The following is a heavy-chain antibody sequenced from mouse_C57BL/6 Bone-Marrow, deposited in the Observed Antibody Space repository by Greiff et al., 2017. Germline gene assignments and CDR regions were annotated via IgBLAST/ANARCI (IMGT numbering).Heavy chain of an antibody. V-gene: IGHV1-74*01. CDR1: GYTFTSYW. J-gene: IGHJ3*01. CDR2: IHPSDSDT. CDR3: AMGITTVVAPFAY. Sequence: VQLQQPGAELVKPGASVKVSCKASGYTFTSYWMHWVQQRPGQGLEWIGRIHPSDSDTNYNQKFKGKATLTVDKSSSTAYMQLSSLTSEDSAVYYCAMGITTVVAPFAYWGQGTLVTVSA. D-gene: IGHD1-1*01.